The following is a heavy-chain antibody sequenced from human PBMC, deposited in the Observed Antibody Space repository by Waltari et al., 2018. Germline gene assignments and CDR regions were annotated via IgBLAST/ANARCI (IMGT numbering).Heavy chain of an antibody. CDR2: INSDGSST. V-gene: IGHV3-74*01. D-gene: IGHD3-10*01. J-gene: IGHJ6*02. CDR1: GFTFSSYW. CDR3: ARDSYGSGIYYYYYYGMDV. Sequence: EVQLVESGGGLVQPGVSLRLSCSASGFTFSSYWMHWVRQAPAQGLVWVSRINSDGSSTSYADSVKGRFTISRDNAKNTLYLQMNSLRAEDTAVYYCARDSYGSGIYYYYYYGMDVWGQGTTVTVSS.